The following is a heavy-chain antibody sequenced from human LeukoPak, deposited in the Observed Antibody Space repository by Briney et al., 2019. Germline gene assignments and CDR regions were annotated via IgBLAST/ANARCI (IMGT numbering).Heavy chain of an antibody. V-gene: IGHV4-59*01. Sequence: SETLSLTCTVSGGSISNYYWSWIRQPPGKGLEWIGYIYYSGSTNYNPSLKSRVTISVDTSKNQFSLKLSSVTAADTAVYYCARGVYYDTSDNWFDPWGQGTLVTVSS. J-gene: IGHJ5*02. CDR1: GGSISNYY. CDR2: IYYSGST. D-gene: IGHD3-22*01. CDR3: ARGVYYDTSDNWFDP.